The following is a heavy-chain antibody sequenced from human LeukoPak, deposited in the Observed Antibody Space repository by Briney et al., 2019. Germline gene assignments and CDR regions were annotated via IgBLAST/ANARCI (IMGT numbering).Heavy chain of an antibody. CDR3: ARDRPYTGGWRGFDY. Sequence: SVKVSCKASGGTFSRYAISWVRQAPGQGLEWMGGIIPMFGIANYAQKFQGSVTITADESTSTAYMELSSLRSEDTAVYYCARDRPYTGGWRGFDYWGQGTLVTVSS. J-gene: IGHJ4*02. D-gene: IGHD6-19*01. CDR2: IIPMFGIA. CDR1: GGTFSRYA. V-gene: IGHV1-69*13.